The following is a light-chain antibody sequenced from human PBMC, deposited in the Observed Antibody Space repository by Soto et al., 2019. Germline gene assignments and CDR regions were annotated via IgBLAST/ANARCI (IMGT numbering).Light chain of an antibody. CDR2: KAS. Sequence: DIQMTQSPSTLSASVGDRVTITCRASQSLSSRLAWYQQRPGKAPKLLIYKASSLESGVPSRFSGSGSGTEFTLTISSLQPDDFATYYCQQYNTYSPMWTFGQGTNVEI. CDR1: QSLSSR. CDR3: QQYNTYSPMWT. V-gene: IGKV1-5*03. J-gene: IGKJ1*01.